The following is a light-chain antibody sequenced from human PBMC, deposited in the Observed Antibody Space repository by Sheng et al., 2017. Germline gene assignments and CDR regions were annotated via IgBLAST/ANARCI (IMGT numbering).Light chain of an antibody. V-gene: IGKV1-5*03. Sequence: DIQMTQSPSTLSASVGDRVSITCRASQSIGSWLAWYQQKPGKAPKLLIYKASSLESGVPSRFSGSGSGTEFTLTISSLQPDDFATYYCHQYKSNSWTFGQGTKVEIK. CDR3: HQYKSNSWT. J-gene: IGKJ1*01. CDR1: QSIGSW. CDR2: KAS.